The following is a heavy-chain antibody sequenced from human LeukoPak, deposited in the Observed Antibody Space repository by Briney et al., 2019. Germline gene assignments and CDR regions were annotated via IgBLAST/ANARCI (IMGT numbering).Heavy chain of an antibody. J-gene: IGHJ3*02. CDR2: IYTSGST. Sequence: SETLSLTCTVSGGSISNYYWSWIRQPAWKGMEWIGRIYTSGSTNYNPSLKSRVTMSVDTSKNQFSLKLSSVTAADTAVFYCARVIRAEENPTFDIWGQGTMVTVSS. V-gene: IGHV4-4*07. CDR1: GGSISNYY. CDR3: ARVIRAEENPTFDI.